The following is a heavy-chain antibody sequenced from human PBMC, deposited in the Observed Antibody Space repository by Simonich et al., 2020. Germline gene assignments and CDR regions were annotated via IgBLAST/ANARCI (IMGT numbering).Heavy chain of an antibody. D-gene: IGHD7-27*01. V-gene: IGHV4-59*08. J-gene: IGHJ4*02. CDR1: GGSISSYY. Sequence: QVQLQESGPGLVKPSETLSLTCTVSGGSISSYYWSWIRQPPGKGLEWIGYIYYSGSTNYNPSLKSRVTISVDTSKNQFSLKLSSVTAADTAVYYCARRELGTFDYWGQGTLVTVSS. CDR3: ARRELGTFDY. CDR2: IYYSGST.